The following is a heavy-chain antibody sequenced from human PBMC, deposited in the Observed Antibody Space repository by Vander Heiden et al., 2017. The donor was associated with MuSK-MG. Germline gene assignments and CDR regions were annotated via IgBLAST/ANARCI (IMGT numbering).Heavy chain of an antibody. CDR1: GGTFSSYA. CDR3: ARDSYDVGSGYYTWWFDP. J-gene: IGHJ5*02. Sequence: QVQLVQSGAEVKKPGSSVKVSCKASGGTFSSYAISWVRQAPGQGLEWMGGIIPIFGTANYAQKFQGRVTITADESTSTAYRELSSLRSEETAVYYCARDSYDVGSGYYTWWFDPWGQGTLVTVSS. CDR2: IIPIFGTA. D-gene: IGHD3-3*01. V-gene: IGHV1-69*01.